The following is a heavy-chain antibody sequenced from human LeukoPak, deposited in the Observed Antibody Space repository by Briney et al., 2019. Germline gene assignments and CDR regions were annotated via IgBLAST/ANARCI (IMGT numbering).Heavy chain of an antibody. CDR3: ARAVTNYSEPSEGAFDI. V-gene: IGHV4-59*01. J-gene: IGHJ3*02. CDR2: IYYSGST. CDR1: GGSISSYY. Sequence: PSETLSLTCTVSGGSISSYYWSWIRQPPGKGLEWIGYIYYSGSTNYNPSLKSRVTISVDTSKNQFSLKLSSVPAADTAVYYCARAVTNYSEPSEGAFDIWGQGTMVTAYS. D-gene: IGHD3-22*01.